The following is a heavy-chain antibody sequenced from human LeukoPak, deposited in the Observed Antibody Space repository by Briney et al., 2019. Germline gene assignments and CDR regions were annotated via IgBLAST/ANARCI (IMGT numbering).Heavy chain of an antibody. Sequence: SETLSLTCAVYGGSISGYYWSWVRQPPGKGLEWVGEIHYTGATSYNPSLKSRATISIETSKNQVSLRLSSVTAADTAVYYCTRGNILSGYCFDFWGQGALVTVSS. CDR2: IHYTGAT. J-gene: IGHJ4*02. D-gene: IGHD3-9*01. V-gene: IGHV4-34*01. CDR3: TRGNILSGYCFDF. CDR1: GGSISGYY.